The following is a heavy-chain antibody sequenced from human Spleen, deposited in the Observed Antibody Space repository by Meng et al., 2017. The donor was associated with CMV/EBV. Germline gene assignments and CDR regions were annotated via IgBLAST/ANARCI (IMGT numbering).Heavy chain of an antibody. Sequence: GESLKISCAASGFTFSSYTMNWVRQAPGKGLEWVSSISSSSSNIYYADSMKGRFTIARDNAKNSLYLQMNSLRAEDTAVYYCARDAVVAPAALRTFYYYGMDVWGQGSTVTVSS. D-gene: IGHD2-2*02. CDR1: GFTFSSYT. CDR2: ISSSSSNI. J-gene: IGHJ6*02. V-gene: IGHV3-21*01. CDR3: ARDAVVAPAALRTFYYYGMDV.